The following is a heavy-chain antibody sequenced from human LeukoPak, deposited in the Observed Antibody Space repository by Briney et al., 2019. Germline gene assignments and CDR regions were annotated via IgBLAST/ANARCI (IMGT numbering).Heavy chain of an antibody. CDR3: ARDDCSGGSCYNDAFDI. CDR1: GGTFSSYA. Sequence: SVKVSCKASGGTFSSYAISWVRQAPGQGLEWMGGIIPIFGTANYAQKFQGRVTITADESTSTAYMELSSLRSEDTAVYYCARDDCSGGSCYNDAFDIWGQGTMVTVSS. V-gene: IGHV1-69*01. CDR2: IIPIFGTA. D-gene: IGHD2-15*01. J-gene: IGHJ3*02.